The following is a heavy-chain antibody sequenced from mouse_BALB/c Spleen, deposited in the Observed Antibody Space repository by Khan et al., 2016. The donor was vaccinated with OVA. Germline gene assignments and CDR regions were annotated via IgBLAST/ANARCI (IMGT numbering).Heavy chain of an antibody. J-gene: IGHJ3*01. D-gene: IGHD2-4*01. V-gene: IGHV3-2*02. CDR3: ARKDYYDYDPFPY. Sequence: VKLLESGPGLVKPSQSLSLTCTVTGYSITSEFAWNWIRQFPGNKLEWMGYISYSGNTRYNPSLKSLISITRDTSRNQFFLQLNSVTTEDTATYYGARKDYYDYDPFPYWGQGTLVTVSA. CDR1: GYSITSEFA. CDR2: ISYSGNT.